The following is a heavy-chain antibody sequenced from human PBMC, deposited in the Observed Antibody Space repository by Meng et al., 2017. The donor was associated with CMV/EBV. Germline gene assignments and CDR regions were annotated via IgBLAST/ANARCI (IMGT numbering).Heavy chain of an antibody. CDR3: ARDSRITGNQRLVDY. Sequence: ESLKISCAASGFTFSSYSMNWVRQAPGKGLEWVSYISSSSSTIYYADSVKGRFTISRDNAKNSLYLQMNSLRAEDTAVYYCARDSRITGNQRLVDYWGQGTLVTVSS. V-gene: IGHV3-48*04. J-gene: IGHJ4*02. CDR1: GFTFSSYS. D-gene: IGHD1-20*01. CDR2: ISSSSSTI.